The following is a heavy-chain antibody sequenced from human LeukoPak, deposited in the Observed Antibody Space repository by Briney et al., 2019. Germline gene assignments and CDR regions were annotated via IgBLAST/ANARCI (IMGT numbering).Heavy chain of an antibody. Sequence: SGPTLVKPTQTLTLTCTFSGFSLSTSGVGVGWIRQPPGKALEWLALIYWNDDKRYSPSLKSRLTITKDTSKNQVVPIMTNMDPVDTATYYCAHGSLFNYYDSSAPRGFDPWGQGTLVTVSS. D-gene: IGHD3-22*01. J-gene: IGHJ5*02. V-gene: IGHV2-5*01. CDR1: GFSLSTSGVG. CDR2: IYWNDDK. CDR3: AHGSLFNYYDSSAPRGFDP.